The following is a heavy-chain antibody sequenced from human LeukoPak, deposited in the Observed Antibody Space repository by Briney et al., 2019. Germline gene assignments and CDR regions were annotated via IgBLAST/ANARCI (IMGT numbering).Heavy chain of an antibody. CDR1: GGSISSYY. J-gene: IGHJ3*02. CDR3: AGTAFGDFDI. Sequence: SETLSLTCTVSGGSISSYYWSWVRQPPGKGLEWIGYIYYSGSTNYNPSLKSGVTISVDTSKNQFSLKLSSVTAADTAVYYCAGTAFGDFDIWGQGTMVTVSS. D-gene: IGHD4-17*01. CDR2: IYYSGST. V-gene: IGHV4-59*01.